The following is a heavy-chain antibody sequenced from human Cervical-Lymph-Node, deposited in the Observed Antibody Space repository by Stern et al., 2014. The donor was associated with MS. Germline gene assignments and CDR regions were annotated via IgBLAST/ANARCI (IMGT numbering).Heavy chain of an antibody. Sequence: QLVQSGPEVKKPGTSVKVSCKASGFAFITSGVQWVRQTRGKRLEWMGWIVGGDGNTNYAQKIQERITLTRDMSTSTAYMELSSLRSEDTAMYYCAAGPILVAATASWGHGTLVTVSS. CDR3: AAGPILVAATAS. CDR1: GFAFITSG. J-gene: IGHJ5*01. V-gene: IGHV1-58*01. D-gene: IGHD5-12*01. CDR2: IVGGDGNT.